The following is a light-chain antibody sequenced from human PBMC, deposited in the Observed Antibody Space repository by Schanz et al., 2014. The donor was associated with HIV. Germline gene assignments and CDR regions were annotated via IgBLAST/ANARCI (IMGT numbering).Light chain of an antibody. CDR2: EVN. CDR3: SSYTSSSTVV. V-gene: IGLV2-8*01. Sequence: QSALTQPPSASGSLGQSVTISCTGTSSDVGRSDYVSWYQQCPGKAPKVMIYEVNKRPSGVPDRFSGSRSGNTASLTVSGLQAEDEADYYCSSYTSSSTVVFGGGTKVTVL. J-gene: IGLJ2*01. CDR1: SSDVGRSDY.